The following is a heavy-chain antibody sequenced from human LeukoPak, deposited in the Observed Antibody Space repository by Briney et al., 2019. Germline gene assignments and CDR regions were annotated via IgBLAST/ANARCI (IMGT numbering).Heavy chain of an antibody. Sequence: SETLSLTCAVSGGSISSGGYSWSWIRQPPGKGLEWIGYIYHSGSTYYNPSLKSRVTISVDRSKNQFSLKLSSVIAADTAVYYCARVTGSGFIDYWGQGTLVTVSS. CDR2: IYHSGST. V-gene: IGHV4-30-2*01. CDR3: ARVTGSGFIDY. D-gene: IGHD6-19*01. CDR1: GGSISSGGYS. J-gene: IGHJ4*02.